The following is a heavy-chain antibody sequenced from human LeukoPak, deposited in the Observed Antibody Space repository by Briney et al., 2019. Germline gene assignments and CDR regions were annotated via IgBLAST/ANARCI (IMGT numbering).Heavy chain of an antibody. CDR3: AKRYYDSSGPHPYYFDY. Sequence: GGSLRLSCAASALRFSSFAMTWVRQVPGKGLEWVSGIHGSGETTYYADSVKGRFTISRDNSKNTLYLQMNSLRAEDTAVYYCAKRYYDSSGPHPYYFDYWGQGTLVTVSS. D-gene: IGHD3-22*01. J-gene: IGHJ4*02. CDR1: ALRFSSFA. CDR2: IHGSGETT. V-gene: IGHV3-23*01.